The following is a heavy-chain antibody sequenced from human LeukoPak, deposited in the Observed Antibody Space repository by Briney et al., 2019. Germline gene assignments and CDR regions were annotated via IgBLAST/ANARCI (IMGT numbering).Heavy chain of an antibody. CDR1: GFTYSDYY. Sequence: PGGSLRLSCAASGFTYSDYYMSWIRQAPGKGPEWVSYISSSGSTIYYADSVKGRFTISRDNAKNSLYLQMNSLRAEDTAAYYCARVKRGPRSYFDYWGQGTLVTVSS. CDR2: ISSSGSTI. CDR3: ARVKRGPRSYFDY. D-gene: IGHD3-10*01. J-gene: IGHJ4*02. V-gene: IGHV3-11*01.